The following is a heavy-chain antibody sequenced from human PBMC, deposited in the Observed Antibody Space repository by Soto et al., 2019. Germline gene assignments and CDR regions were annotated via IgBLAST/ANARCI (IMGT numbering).Heavy chain of an antibody. V-gene: IGHV3-11*01. D-gene: IGHD3-22*01. CDR1: GFTFSDYY. CDR3: ARVWWLWGMDV. CDR2: ISSRGSTI. Sequence: QVQLVESGGGLVKPGGSLRLSCAASGFTFSDYYRSWIRQAPGKGLEWVSYISSRGSTIYYADSVKGRFTISRDNAKNALYLQLNSLSAEDTAVYYCARVWWLWGMDVWGQGTTVTVSS. J-gene: IGHJ6*02.